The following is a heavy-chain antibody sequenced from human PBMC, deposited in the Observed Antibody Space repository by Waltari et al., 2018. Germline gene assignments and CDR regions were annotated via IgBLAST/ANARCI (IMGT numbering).Heavy chain of an antibody. J-gene: IGHJ4*02. CDR3: VRGGTLPDY. CDR1: GFICRNYA. D-gene: IGHD1-7*01. Sequence: EVRLVESGGGLVQPGRYLRLACAGCGFICRNYALSWVRQTPGKGLEWLGFIRSNNFGGTTEYAASVKDRFTISREDSTATAYLQMYSLKSDDTGVYFCVRGGTLPDYWGQGTLVTVSS. V-gene: IGHV3-49*04. CDR2: IRSNNFGGTT.